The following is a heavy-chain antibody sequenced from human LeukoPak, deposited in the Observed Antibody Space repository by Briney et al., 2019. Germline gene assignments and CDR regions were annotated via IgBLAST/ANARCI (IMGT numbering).Heavy chain of an antibody. CDR2: ISGSGGDT. J-gene: IGHJ4*02. D-gene: IGHD5-12*01. CDR1: GFTFSSYA. Sequence: GGSLRLSCAASGFTFSSYAMSWVRQAPGKGLEWVSAISGSGGDTYYPGSVKGRFTISRENAKNSLYLQMNSLRAGDTAVYYCARGTYIVATGNQLADYWGQGTLVTVSS. CDR3: ARGTYIVATGNQLADY. V-gene: IGHV3-23*01.